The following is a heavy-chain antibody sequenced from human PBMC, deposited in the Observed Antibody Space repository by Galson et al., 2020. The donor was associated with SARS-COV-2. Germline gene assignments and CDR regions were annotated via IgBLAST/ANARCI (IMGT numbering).Heavy chain of an antibody. V-gene: IGHV3-20*04. CDR3: ARGYLAGPFDI. D-gene: IGHD2-2*01. CDR1: GVSFADYG. J-gene: IGHJ3*02. CDR2: INKTGGST. Sequence: GESLKISCAASGVSFADYGMSWVRQVPGQGLEWVCGINKTGGSTNYGDSVRGRFTISRDNAKNSLYLQMNSLRVEDTALYFCARGYLAGPFDIWAQGTMVTVSS.